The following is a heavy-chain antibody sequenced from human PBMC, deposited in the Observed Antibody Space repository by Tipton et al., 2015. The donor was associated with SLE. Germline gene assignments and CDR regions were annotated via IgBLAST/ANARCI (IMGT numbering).Heavy chain of an antibody. Sequence: GLVKPSETLSLTCTVSGGSISSYYWSWIRQPPGKGLEWIGYIYYSGSTNYNPSLKSRVTISVDTSKNQFSLKLSSVTAADTAVYYCARGGSGGGAFDIWGQGTMVTVSS. CDR1: GGSISSYY. D-gene: IGHD2-15*01. CDR3: ARGGSGGGAFDI. CDR2: IYYSGST. J-gene: IGHJ3*02. V-gene: IGHV4-59*01.